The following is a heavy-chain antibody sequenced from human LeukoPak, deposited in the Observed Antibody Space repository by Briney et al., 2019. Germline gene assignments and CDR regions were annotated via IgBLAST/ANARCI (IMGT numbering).Heavy chain of an antibody. V-gene: IGHV1-69*13. Sequence: SVKVSCRASGGTFSSYAISWVRQAPGQGLEWMGGIIPIFGTANYAQKFQGRVTITADESTSTAYMELSSLRSEDTAVYYCARGGGVPAATSPYYYYYMDVWGKGTTVTVSS. CDR1: GGTFSSYA. CDR2: IIPIFGTA. J-gene: IGHJ6*03. D-gene: IGHD2-2*01. CDR3: ARGGGVPAATSPYYYYYMDV.